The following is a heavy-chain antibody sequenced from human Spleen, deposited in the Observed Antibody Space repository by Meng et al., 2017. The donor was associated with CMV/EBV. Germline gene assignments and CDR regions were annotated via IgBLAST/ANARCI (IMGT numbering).Heavy chain of an antibody. Sequence: SETLSLTCTVSGGSVSSGSYYWGWIRQPPGKGLEWIGSIYYSGSTYYNPSLKSRVTISVDTSKNQFSLKLSSVTAADTAVYYCASPYSSSMDVWGQGTTVTVSS. CDR1: GGSVSSGSYY. J-gene: IGHJ6*02. CDR2: IYYSGST. D-gene: IGHD6-13*01. V-gene: IGHV4-39*01. CDR3: ASPYSSSMDV.